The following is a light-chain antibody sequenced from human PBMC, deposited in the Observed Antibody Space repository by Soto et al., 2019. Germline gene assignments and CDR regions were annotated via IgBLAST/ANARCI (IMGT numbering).Light chain of an antibody. J-gene: IGKJ1*01. Sequence: DIQMTQSPSTLSASVGDRVTITCRASQSISKWLAWYQQKPGKAPKVLIWDASSLQRGVPSRFSGSGSGTEFTLTISSLQPDDFATYYCQQYNGHSTWTFGQGTQVEIK. V-gene: IGKV1-5*01. CDR2: DAS. CDR3: QQYNGHSTWT. CDR1: QSISKW.